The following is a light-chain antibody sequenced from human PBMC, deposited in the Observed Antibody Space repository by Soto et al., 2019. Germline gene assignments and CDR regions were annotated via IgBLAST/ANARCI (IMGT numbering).Light chain of an antibody. V-gene: IGLV1-40*01. CDR1: RSNLGAGYD. J-gene: IGLJ2*01. CDR2: GNS. CDR3: QSYDSSLSGYVV. Sequence: QSVLTQPPSVSGAPGQRVTISCTGSRSNLGAGYDVHWYPQLPGTAPKLLIYGNSNRPSGVPDRFSGSKSGTSASLAITGLQAEDEADYYCQSYDSSLSGYVVFGGGTKLTVL.